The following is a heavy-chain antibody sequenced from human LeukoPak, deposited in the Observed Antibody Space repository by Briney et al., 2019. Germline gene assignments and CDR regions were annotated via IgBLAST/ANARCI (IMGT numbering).Heavy chain of an antibody. D-gene: IGHD5-18*01. CDR2: INPNSGGT. J-gene: IGHJ6*02. V-gene: IGHV1-2*02. CDR3: ARDFRVDTAMVKGYYYYGMDV. Sequence: GASVKVSCKASGYTFTGYYMHWVRQAPGQGLEWMGWINPNSGGTNYAQKFQGRVTMTRDTSISTAYMELSRLRSDDTAVYYCARDFRVDTAMVKGYYYYGMDVWGQGTTVTVSS. CDR1: GYTFTGYY.